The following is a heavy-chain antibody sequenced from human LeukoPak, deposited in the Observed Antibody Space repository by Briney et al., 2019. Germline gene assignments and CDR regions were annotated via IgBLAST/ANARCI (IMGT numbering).Heavy chain of an antibody. J-gene: IGHJ4*02. CDR3: AREVIVRTNAIDY. CDR1: GGSTSSSSYY. CDR2: VYYGENT. Sequence: PSETLSLTCIVSGGSTSSSSYYWGWIRQPPGKGLEWIGSVYYGENTYYSPALKSRVTISVDTSKNQFSLRLNSVTAEDTVVYYWAREVIVRTNAIDYWGQGTLVTVSS. V-gene: IGHV4-39*07. D-gene: IGHD2-21*01.